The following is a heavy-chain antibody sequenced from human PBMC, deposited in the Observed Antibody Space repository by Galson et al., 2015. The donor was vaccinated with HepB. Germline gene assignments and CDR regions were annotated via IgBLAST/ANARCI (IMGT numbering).Heavy chain of an antibody. CDR2: INHSGST. Sequence: LSLTCAVYGGSFRGYYWSWIRQPPGKGLEWIGEINHSGSTNYNPSLKSRVTISVDTSKNQFSLKLSSVTAADTAVYYCARGEGTRGETGGLGYGMDVWGQGTTVTVSS. CDR1: GGSFRGYY. CDR3: ARGEGTRGETGGLGYGMDV. J-gene: IGHJ6*02. V-gene: IGHV4-34*01. D-gene: IGHD1-1*01.